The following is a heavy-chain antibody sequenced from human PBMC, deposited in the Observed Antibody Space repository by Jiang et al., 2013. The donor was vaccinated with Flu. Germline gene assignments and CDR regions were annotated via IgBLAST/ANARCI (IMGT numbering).Heavy chain of an antibody. Sequence: PGLVKPSETLSLTCTVSGGSISSSSYYWGWIRQPPGKGLEWIGSIYYSGSTYYNPSLKSRVTISVDTSKNQFSLKLSSVTAADTAVYYCARVAVGSGIFDYWGQGTLVTVSS. CDR2: IYYSGST. V-gene: IGHV4-39*01. J-gene: IGHJ4*02. D-gene: IGHD1-26*01. CDR3: ARVAVGSGIFDY. CDR1: GGSISSSSYY.